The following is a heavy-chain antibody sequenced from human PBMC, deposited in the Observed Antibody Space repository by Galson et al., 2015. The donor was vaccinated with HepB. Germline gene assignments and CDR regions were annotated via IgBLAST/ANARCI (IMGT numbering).Heavy chain of an antibody. V-gene: IGHV1-69*04. CDR1: GGTFSSYA. CDR2: IIPILGIA. CDR3: ARGFGEYYYYMDV. D-gene: IGHD3-10*01. Sequence: SVKVSCKASGGTFSSYAISWVRQAPGQGLEWMGRIIPILGIANYAQKFQGRVTITADKSTSTAYMELSSLRSEDTAVYYCARGFGEYYYYMDVWGKGTTVTVSS. J-gene: IGHJ6*03.